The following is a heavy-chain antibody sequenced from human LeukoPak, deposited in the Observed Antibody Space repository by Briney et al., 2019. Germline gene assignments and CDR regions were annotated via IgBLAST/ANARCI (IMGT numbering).Heavy chain of an antibody. J-gene: IGHJ4*02. D-gene: IGHD1-26*01. V-gene: IGHV3-33*06. CDR3: AKGSSNFDY. Sequence: GGSLRLSCAASGFTFSSYGMHWVRQAPGKGPEWVAVIWYDGSNKYYGDSVKGRFTISRDNSKNTLYLQMNSLRAEDTAVYYCAKGSSNFDYWGQGTLVTVSS. CDR1: GFTFSSYG. CDR2: IWYDGSNK.